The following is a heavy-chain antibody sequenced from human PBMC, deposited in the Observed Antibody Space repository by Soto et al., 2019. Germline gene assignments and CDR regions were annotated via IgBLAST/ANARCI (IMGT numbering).Heavy chain of an antibody. J-gene: IGHJ6*02. D-gene: IGHD2-2*01. Sequence: QVQLVQSGAEVKKPGSSVKVSCKASGGTFSSYAISWVRQAPGQGLEWMGGIIPISGTANYAQKFQGRVTITEDESTRTAYMELSSLRSEDTAVYYCARSQGSSTSLEIYYYYYYGMDVWGQGTTVTVSS. V-gene: IGHV1-69*01. CDR1: GGTFSSYA. CDR3: ARSQGSSTSLEIYYYYYYGMDV. CDR2: IIPISGTA.